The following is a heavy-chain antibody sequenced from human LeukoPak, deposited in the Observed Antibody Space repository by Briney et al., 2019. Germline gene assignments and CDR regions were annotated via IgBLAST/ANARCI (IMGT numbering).Heavy chain of an antibody. J-gene: IGHJ6*03. Sequence: ASVKVSCKASGYTFTGYYMHWVRQAPGRGLEWMGWINLNSGGTNYAQKFQGRVTMTRDTSISTAYMELSRLRSDDTAVYYCARDARYGYYYYMDVWGKGTTVTISS. CDR3: ARDARYGYYYYMDV. CDR2: INLNSGGT. CDR1: GYTFTGYY. D-gene: IGHD1-1*01. V-gene: IGHV1-2*02.